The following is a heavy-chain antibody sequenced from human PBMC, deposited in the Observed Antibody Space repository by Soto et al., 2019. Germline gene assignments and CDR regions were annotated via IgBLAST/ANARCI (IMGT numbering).Heavy chain of an antibody. CDR2: ISWDGGST. CDR3: AKDKVDSRGYYYGYFDY. D-gene: IGHD3-22*01. CDR1: GFTFDDYT. Sequence: AGGSLRLSCAASGFTFDDYTMHWVRQAPGKGLEWVSLISWDGGSTYYADSVKGRFTISRDNSKNSLYLQMNSLRTEDTALYYCAKDKVDSRGYYYGYFDYWGQGTLVTVSS. J-gene: IGHJ4*02. V-gene: IGHV3-43*01.